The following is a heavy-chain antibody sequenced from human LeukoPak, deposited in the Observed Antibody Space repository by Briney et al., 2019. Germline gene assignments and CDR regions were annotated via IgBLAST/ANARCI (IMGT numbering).Heavy chain of an antibody. CDR3: AINIAAAGTAYYYYGMDV. J-gene: IGHJ6*02. D-gene: IGHD6-13*01. Sequence: GASVKVSCKASGGTFSSYAISWVRQAPGQGLEWMGGIIPIFGTANYAQKLQGRVTMTTDTSTSTAYMELRSLRSDDTAVYYCAINIAAAGTAYYYYGMDVWGQGTTVTVSS. V-gene: IGHV1-69*05. CDR1: GGTFSSYA. CDR2: IIPIFGTA.